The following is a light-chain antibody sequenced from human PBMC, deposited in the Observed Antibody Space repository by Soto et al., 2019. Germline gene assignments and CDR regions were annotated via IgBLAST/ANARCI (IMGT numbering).Light chain of an antibody. V-gene: IGKV3-11*01. J-gene: IGKJ4*01. CDR3: QQRCNWPLT. CDR1: QSVSIY. Sequence: EIVLTQSPATLSLSPGERATLSCSASQSVSIYLAWYQQKPGQAPRLLIYDASNRATGIPARFSGSGSGTDFTLTISSLEPEDFAVYYCQQRCNWPLTFGGGTKVEIK. CDR2: DAS.